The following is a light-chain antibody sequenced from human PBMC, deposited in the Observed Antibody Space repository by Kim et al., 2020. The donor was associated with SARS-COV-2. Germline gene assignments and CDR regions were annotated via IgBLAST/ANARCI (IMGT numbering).Light chain of an antibody. J-gene: IGKJ1*01. Sequence: DSIGDRVTITCRASQDIANSLAWYQHKPGKVPQVLIYAASTLQSGVPSRFSGSGSGTEFTLTSGSLQTEDGATYYCQKYNSAPWTFGPGTKVDIK. V-gene: IGKV1-27*01. CDR3: QKYNSAPWT. CDR2: AAS. CDR1: QDIANS.